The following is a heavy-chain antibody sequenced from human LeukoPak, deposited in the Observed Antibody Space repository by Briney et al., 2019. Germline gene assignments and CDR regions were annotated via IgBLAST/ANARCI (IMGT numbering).Heavy chain of an antibody. CDR2: IYSGGST. J-gene: IGHJ6*02. CDR1: GSTVSSNY. D-gene: IGHD6-6*01. Sequence: GGSLRLSCAASGSTVSSNYMSWVRQAPGKGLEWVSVIYSGGSTYYADSVKGRFTISRGNSKNTLYLQMNSLRAEDTAVYYCARDRSSGYYYGMDVWGQGTTVTVSS. V-gene: IGHV3-53*01. CDR3: ARDRSSGYYYGMDV.